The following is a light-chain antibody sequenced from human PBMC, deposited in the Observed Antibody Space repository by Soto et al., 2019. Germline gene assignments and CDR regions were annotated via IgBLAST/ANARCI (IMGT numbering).Light chain of an antibody. CDR3: QQYRSSPIT. CDR1: QSVSSY. V-gene: IGKV3-11*01. CDR2: DAS. J-gene: IGKJ5*01. Sequence: PGESATIACRASQSVSSYLAWYQQKPGQAPRLLIYDASNRATGIPARFSGSGSGTDFTLTISSLEPEDFAVYYCQQYRSSPITFGQGTRLEIK.